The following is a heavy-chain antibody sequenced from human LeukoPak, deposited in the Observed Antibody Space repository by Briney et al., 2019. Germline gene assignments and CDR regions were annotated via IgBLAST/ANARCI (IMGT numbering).Heavy chain of an antibody. CDR3: ARRSTVTTGCLDD. CDR2: INHSGST. V-gene: IGHV4-34*01. Sequence: SETLSLTCAVSGWSFSGYYWSWIRQPPGKGLEWIAEINHSGSTNYNPSLKSRVTITVDTTKNQFSLKLSSVTAADAAVYYCARRSTVTTGCLDDWGQGTLVTVSS. J-gene: IGHJ4*02. D-gene: IGHD4-17*01. CDR1: GWSFSGYY.